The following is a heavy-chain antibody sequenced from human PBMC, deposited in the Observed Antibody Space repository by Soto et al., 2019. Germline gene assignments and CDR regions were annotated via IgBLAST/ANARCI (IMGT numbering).Heavy chain of an antibody. V-gene: IGHV1-18*01. CDR2: ISAYNGNT. D-gene: IGHD5-18*01. Sequence: ASVKVSCKASGYTFTSYGISWVRQAPGQGLEWMGWISAYNGNTNYAQKLQGRVTMTTDTSTSTAYMERRSRRSDDTAVYYCARGPPNRYGYSYYYYYGMDVWGQGTTVTVSS. CDR3: ARGPPNRYGYSYYYYYGMDV. J-gene: IGHJ6*02. CDR1: GYTFTSYG.